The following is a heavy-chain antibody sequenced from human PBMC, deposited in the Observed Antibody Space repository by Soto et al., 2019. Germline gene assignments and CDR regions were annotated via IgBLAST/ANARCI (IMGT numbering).Heavy chain of an antibody. CDR3: ARVTFLIVGSVFSTTFDF. CDR2: ISHSGTT. CDR1: GASVSSAGFS. V-gene: IGHV4-61*03. D-gene: IGHD3-3*01. Sequence: SETLSLTCTVTGASVSSAGFSWSWIRQPPGKGLEWLGSISHSGTTTYYPSLKSRVNVSVDTSKNLFSLRLSSVTAADTAIYFCARVTFLIVGSVFSTTFDFWGQGTLVTVYS. J-gene: IGHJ4*02.